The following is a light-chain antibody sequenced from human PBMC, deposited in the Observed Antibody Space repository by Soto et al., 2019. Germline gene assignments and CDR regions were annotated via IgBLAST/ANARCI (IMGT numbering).Light chain of an antibody. CDR2: GAS. CDR3: PQYNNWPVT. J-gene: IGKJ1*01. CDR1: QSVSSN. Sequence: EIVMTQSPATLSVSPGERATLSCRASQSVSSNLAWYQQKPGQAPRLLIYGASTRATGIPARFSGSGSGTEFTLTVSSLHSEDFAVYYCPQYNNWPVTFGPGNKVEIK. V-gene: IGKV3-15*01.